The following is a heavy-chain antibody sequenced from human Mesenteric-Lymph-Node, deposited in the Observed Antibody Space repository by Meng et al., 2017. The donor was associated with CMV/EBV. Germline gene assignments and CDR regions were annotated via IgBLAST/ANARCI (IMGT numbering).Heavy chain of an antibody. J-gene: IGHJ4*02. CDR2: ISSSGSTI. Sequence: GESLKISCAASGFTFSDYYMSWIRQAPGKGLEWVSYISSSGSTIYYADSVKGRFTISRDNAKNSLYLQMNSLRAEDTAVYYCARTIAVAAPGDYWGQGTLVTVSS. V-gene: IGHV3-11*04. CDR1: GFTFSDYY. D-gene: IGHD6-19*01. CDR3: ARTIAVAAPGDY.